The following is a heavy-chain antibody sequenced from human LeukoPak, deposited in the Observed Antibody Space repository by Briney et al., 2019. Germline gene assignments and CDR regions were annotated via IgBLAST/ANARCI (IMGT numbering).Heavy chain of an antibody. CDR1: GGSISSSSYY. D-gene: IGHD3-3*01. Sequence: KSSETLSLTCTVSGGSISSSSYYWGWIRQPPGKGLEWIGSIYYSGSTYYNPSLKSRVTISVDTSKNQFSLKLSSVTAADTAVYYCARRSYYDFWSGYYYFDYWGQGTLVTVSS. CDR2: IYYSGST. J-gene: IGHJ4*02. V-gene: IGHV4-39*07. CDR3: ARRSYYDFWSGYYYFDY.